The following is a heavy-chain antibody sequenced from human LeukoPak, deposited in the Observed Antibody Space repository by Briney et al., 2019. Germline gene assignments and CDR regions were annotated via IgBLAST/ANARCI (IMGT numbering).Heavy chain of an antibody. CDR2: IHGSGST. D-gene: IGHD3-16*01. Sequence: SETLSLTCTVSGDSISNYYWSWIRQSAGEGLEWIGRIHGSGSTNYKPSLKSRVTMSVDTSKNQFSLKLSSVTAADTAVYYCARGYGYMDVWGKGTTVTVSS. CDR1: GDSISNYY. V-gene: IGHV4-4*07. J-gene: IGHJ6*03. CDR3: ARGYGYMDV.